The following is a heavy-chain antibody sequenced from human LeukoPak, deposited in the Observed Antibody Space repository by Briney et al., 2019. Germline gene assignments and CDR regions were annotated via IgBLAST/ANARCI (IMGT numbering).Heavy chain of an antibody. J-gene: IGHJ4*02. CDR2: ISSNGGST. Sequence: PGGSLRLSCAASGXTFSNYAMHWVRQAPGKGQEYVSTISSNGGSTYYANSVKGRFTVSRDNSKNTLYLQMGSLRAEDMAVYYCTRDTPMASDYWGQGTLVTVSS. CDR1: GXTFSNYA. D-gene: IGHD5-18*01. V-gene: IGHV3-64*01. CDR3: TRDTPMASDY.